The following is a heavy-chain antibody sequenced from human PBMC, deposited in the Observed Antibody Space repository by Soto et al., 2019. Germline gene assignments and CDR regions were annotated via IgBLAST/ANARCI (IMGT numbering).Heavy chain of an antibody. Sequence: GGSLELSCAASGFTLDVYGITWARQAPGKGLEWVSGINWNGGSTGYADSVKGRFTISRDNAKNSLYLQMNSLRAEDTALYYCARLYSSGWYGPGRYWGQRTLVTGSS. D-gene: IGHD6-19*01. CDR3: ARLYSSGWYGPGRY. CDR2: INWNGGST. V-gene: IGHV3-20*04. J-gene: IGHJ4*02. CDR1: GFTLDVYG.